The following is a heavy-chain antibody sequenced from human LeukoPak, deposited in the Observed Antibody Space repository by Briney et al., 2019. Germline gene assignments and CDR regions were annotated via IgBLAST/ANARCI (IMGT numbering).Heavy chain of an antibody. V-gene: IGHV1-69*05. J-gene: IGHJ4*02. CDR2: IIPIFGTA. CDR1: GGTFSSYA. Sequence: SVKVSCKASGGTFSSYAISWVRQAPGQGLEWMGRIIPIFGTANYAQKFQGRVTITTDESTGTAYMELSSLRSEDTAVYYCARATHGDSHLYYWGQGTVVTVSS. CDR3: ARATHGDSHLYY. D-gene: IGHD4-17*01.